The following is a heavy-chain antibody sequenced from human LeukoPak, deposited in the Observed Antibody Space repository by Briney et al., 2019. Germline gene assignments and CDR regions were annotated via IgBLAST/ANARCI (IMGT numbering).Heavy chain of an antibody. CDR3: ARDKGTSYFSSFDY. J-gene: IGHJ4*02. V-gene: IGHV3-30*04. CDR2: ISYDGSNE. D-gene: IGHD2-8*01. Sequence: GGSLRLTCAASGWTFSSYVMHWVRQPPGKGLEWVGIISYDGSNEYYADSVKGRSIISSENHKHTLYLQMNVLTAADTAVYYCARDKGTSYFSSFDYWGKGTLVTVSS. CDR1: GWTFSSYV.